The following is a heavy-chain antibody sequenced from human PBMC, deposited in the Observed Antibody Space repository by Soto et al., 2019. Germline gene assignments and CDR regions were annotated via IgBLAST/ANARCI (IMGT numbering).Heavy chain of an antibody. CDR3: ARSLYGDYYYYYYMDV. V-gene: IGHV4-59*08. D-gene: IGHD4-17*01. J-gene: IGHJ6*03. CDR1: GGSISSYY. CDR2: IYYSGST. Sequence: ASETLSLTCTVSGGSISSYYWSWIRQPPGKGLEWIGYIYYSGSTNYNPSLKSRVTISVDTSKNQFSLKLSSVTAADTAVYYCARSLYGDYYYYYYMDVWGKGTTVTVSS.